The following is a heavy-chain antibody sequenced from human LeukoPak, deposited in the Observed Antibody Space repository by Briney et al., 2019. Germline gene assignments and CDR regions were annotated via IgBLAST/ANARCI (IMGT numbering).Heavy chain of an antibody. V-gene: IGHV3-23*01. CDR1: GCTFSSYA. D-gene: IGHD6-13*01. CDR3: ARAAGKQYYFDY. J-gene: IGHJ4*02. Sequence: GGSLRLSCAASGCTFSSYAMSWVRQAPGKGLEWVSAISGSGGSTYYADSVKGRFTISRDNSKNTLYLQMNSLRAEDTAVYYCARAAGKQYYFDYWGQGTLVTVSS. CDR2: ISGSGGST.